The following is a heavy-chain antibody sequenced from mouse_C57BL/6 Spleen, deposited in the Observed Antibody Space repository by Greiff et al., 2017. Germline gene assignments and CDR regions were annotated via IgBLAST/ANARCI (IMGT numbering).Heavy chain of an antibody. CDR1: GYTFTSYW. Sequence: VQLQQPGAELVKPGASVKLSCKASGYTFTSYWMHWVKQRPGQGLEWIGMIHPNSGSTNYNEKFKSKATLTVDKSSSTAYMQLSSLTSEDSAVYYCARGTTEASRYYFDYWGQGTTLTVSS. V-gene: IGHV1-64*01. CDR3: ARGTTEASRYYFDY. CDR2: IHPNSGST. D-gene: IGHD1-1*01. J-gene: IGHJ2*01.